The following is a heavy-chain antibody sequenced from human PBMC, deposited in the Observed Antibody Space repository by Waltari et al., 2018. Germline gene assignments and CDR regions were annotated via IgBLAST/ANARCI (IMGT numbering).Heavy chain of an antibody. CDR1: GFTFSSYA. CDR2: ISGIGGST. V-gene: IGHV3-23*04. Sequence: EVQLVESGGGLVQPGGSLRLSCAASGFTFSSYAMSWVRQAQGKGLEWVSAISGIGGSTYYADSVKGRFTISRDNSKNTLYLQMNSLRAEDTTVYYCAKVFRKMVGATPLANYWGQGTLVTVSS. J-gene: IGHJ4*02. D-gene: IGHD1-26*01. CDR3: AKVFRKMVGATPLANY.